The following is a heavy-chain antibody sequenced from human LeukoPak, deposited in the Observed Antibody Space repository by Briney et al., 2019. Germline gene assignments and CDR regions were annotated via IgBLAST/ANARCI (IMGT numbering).Heavy chain of an antibody. CDR2: IWYDGSNK. V-gene: IGHV3-33*01. Sequence: PGGSLRLSCAASGFTFSSYGMHWVRQAPGKGLEWVAVIWYDGSNKYYADSVKGRFTISRDNSKNTLYLQMNSLRAEDTAVYYCARPLRINCGMDVWGQGTTVTVSS. D-gene: IGHD3-3*01. CDR3: ARPLRINCGMDV. J-gene: IGHJ6*02. CDR1: GFTFSSYG.